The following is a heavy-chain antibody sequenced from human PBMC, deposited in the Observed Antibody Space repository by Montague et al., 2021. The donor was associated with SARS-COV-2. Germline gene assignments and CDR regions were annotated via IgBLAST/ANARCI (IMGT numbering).Heavy chain of an antibody. J-gene: IGHJ6*02. CDR3: ARYYERSLDV. Sequence: TLSLTCTVSGGSITNDDWSWIRQPPGKGLEWIVNIFKNGGIDYNPSLRSRVIISVDTSKSQFSLKVTSVTAADTAAYYCARYYERSLDVWGQGTTVTVSS. D-gene: IGHD3-16*01. CDR2: IFKNGGI. V-gene: IGHV4-59*08. CDR1: GGSITNDD.